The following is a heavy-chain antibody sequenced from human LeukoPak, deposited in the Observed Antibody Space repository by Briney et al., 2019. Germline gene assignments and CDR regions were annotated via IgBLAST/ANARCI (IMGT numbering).Heavy chain of an antibody. D-gene: IGHD1-26*01. J-gene: IGHJ3*01. Sequence: SETLSLTCTASGGSISSSSYNWGWIRQPPGKGLEWIGYMHYTGSTNYNPSLKSRVTISIDTSKNQFSLKLSSVTASDTAVYYCARHQWVPAFDVWGQGTMVTVSS. CDR3: ARHQWVPAFDV. CDR1: GGSISSSSYN. CDR2: MHYTGST. V-gene: IGHV4-61*05.